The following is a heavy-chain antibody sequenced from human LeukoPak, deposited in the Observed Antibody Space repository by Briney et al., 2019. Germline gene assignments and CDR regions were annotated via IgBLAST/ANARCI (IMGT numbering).Heavy chain of an antibody. J-gene: IGHJ4*02. D-gene: IGHD2-2*01. Sequence: GGSLRLSCAASGFTFTNYGMSWVRQAPGKGREWVSSVSGSGDYTYYAGSVKGRFTISRDNSKNTLYLQMNSLRGEDTAVYYYAKERRYQLPGDFDYWGQGTQVTVSS. CDR1: GFTFTNYG. V-gene: IGHV3-23*01. CDR3: AKERRYQLPGDFDY. CDR2: VSGSGDYT.